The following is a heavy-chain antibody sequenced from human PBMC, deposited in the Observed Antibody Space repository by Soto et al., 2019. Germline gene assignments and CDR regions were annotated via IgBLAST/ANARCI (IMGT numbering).Heavy chain of an antibody. CDR2: VFLGDSDA. D-gene: IGHD2-8*01. V-gene: IGHV5-51*01. Sequence: GESLKISCKGSGGTVSDQWIGWVRHTPDKGLEWIGFVFLGDSDARYSPAFQGQVAMSADRSGTYLQWNSLKASDTGIYYCARRRGRCSDGVCYSWWFDPWGQGTRVTVSS. CDR3: ARRRGRCSDGVCYSWWFDP. CDR1: GGTVSDQW. J-gene: IGHJ5*02.